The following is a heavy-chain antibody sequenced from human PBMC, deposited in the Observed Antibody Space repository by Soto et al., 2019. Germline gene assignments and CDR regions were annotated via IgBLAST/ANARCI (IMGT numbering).Heavy chain of an antibody. CDR2: IYYSGST. CDR3: ARTEAARQKWFDP. Sequence: SETLSLTCTVSGGSISSSSYYWGWIRQPPGKGLEWIGSIYYSGSTYYNPSLKSRVTISVDTSKNQFSLKLSSVTAADTAVYYCARTEAARQKWFDPWGQATLVTVSS. J-gene: IGHJ5*02. D-gene: IGHD6-6*01. V-gene: IGHV4-39*01. CDR1: GGSISSSSYY.